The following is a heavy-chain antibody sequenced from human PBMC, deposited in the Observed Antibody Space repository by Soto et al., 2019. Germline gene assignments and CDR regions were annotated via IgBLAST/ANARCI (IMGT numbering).Heavy chain of an antibody. D-gene: IGHD4-17*01. V-gene: IGHV5-51*01. J-gene: IGHJ6*02. CDR3: ARQPLSDYGDYSGMDV. Sequence: EVQLVQSGAEVRKPGESLKISCKGSGYSFTHYWIGWVRQMPGKGLEWMGIIYPGDSDTRYSPSFQGQVTPSADKSTSTAYMQWRSLKASDTAVYYCARQPLSDYGDYSGMDVWGQGTTVTVSS. CDR1: GYSFTHYW. CDR2: IYPGDSDT.